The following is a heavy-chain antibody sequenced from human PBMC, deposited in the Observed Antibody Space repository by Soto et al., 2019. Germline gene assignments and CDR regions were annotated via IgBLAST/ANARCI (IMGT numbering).Heavy chain of an antibody. V-gene: IGHV3-74*01. D-gene: IGHD4-17*01. CDR1: GFTFSSYW. CDR2: INSDGSST. J-gene: IGHJ4*02. CDR3: ARDYGAYPPSDS. Sequence: EVQLVESGGGLVQPGGSLRLSCAASGFTFSSYWMHWVRQAPGKGLVWVSRINSDGSSTSYADSVKGRFTISRDNAKNALYLQMNRLRAEDTAVYSCARDYGAYPPSDSWGQGTLVTVSS.